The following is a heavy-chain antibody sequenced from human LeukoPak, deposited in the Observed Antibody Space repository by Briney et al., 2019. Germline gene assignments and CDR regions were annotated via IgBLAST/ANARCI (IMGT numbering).Heavy chain of an antibody. CDR3: AKDSPSYAQGGFDY. CDR1: GFTFSSYE. Sequence: QPGGSLRLSCAASGFTFSSYEMNWVRQAPGKGLEWVSYISSSGSTIYYADSVKGRFTISRDNAKNSLYLQMNSLRAEDTAVYYCAKDSPSYAQGGFDYWGQGTLVTVSS. J-gene: IGHJ4*02. D-gene: IGHD2-2*01. CDR2: ISSSGSTI. V-gene: IGHV3-48*03.